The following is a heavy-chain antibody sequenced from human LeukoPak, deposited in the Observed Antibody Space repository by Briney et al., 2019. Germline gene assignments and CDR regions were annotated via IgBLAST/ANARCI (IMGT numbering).Heavy chain of an antibody. CDR3: ARDGRFSYGAFDI. V-gene: IGHV3-7*01. CDR1: GFTFSDYW. Sequence: GSLRLSCVASGFTFSDYWMTWVRQAPGKGLGCVANIKQDGSEKFYVDSVKGRFTISRDNAKNSLYLQMNSLRAEDTAVYYCARDGRFSYGAFDIWGQGTMVTVSS. J-gene: IGHJ3*02. CDR2: IKQDGSEK. D-gene: IGHD3-3*01.